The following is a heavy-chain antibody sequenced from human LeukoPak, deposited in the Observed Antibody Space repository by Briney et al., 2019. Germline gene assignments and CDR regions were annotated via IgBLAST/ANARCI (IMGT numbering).Heavy chain of an antibody. V-gene: IGHV3-23*01. D-gene: IGHD2-15*01. CDR2: IGGSGDST. CDR1: GFTSSNYA. Sequence: GGSLRLSCAASGFTSSNYAMSWVRQAPGKGLEWVSVIGGSGDSTYYADSVKGRFTISRDNSKNTLYVQMNSLRAEDTAVYYCAKQLGYCSDGSCYFPYWGQGTLVTVSS. CDR3: AKQLGYCSDGSCYFPY. J-gene: IGHJ4*02.